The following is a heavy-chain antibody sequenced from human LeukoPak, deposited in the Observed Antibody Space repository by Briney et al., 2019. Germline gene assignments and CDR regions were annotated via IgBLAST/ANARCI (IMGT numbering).Heavy chain of an antibody. V-gene: IGHV4-38-2*01. J-gene: IGHJ4*02. CDR2: IYHSGST. CDR3: ASPLTSSGGDY. Sequence: SETLSLTCAVSGYSISSGYYWGWIRQPPGKGLEWIGSIYHSGSTYYNPSLKSRVTISVDTSKNQFSLKLSSVTAADTAVYYCASPLTSSGGDYWGQGTLVTVSS. CDR1: GYSISSGYY. D-gene: IGHD2-8*02.